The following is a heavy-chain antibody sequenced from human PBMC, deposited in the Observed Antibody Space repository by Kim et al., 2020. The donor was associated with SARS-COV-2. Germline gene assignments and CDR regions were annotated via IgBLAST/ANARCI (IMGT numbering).Heavy chain of an antibody. CDR1: GFTFGDSA. Sequence: GGSLRLSCSTSGFTFGDSAMSWFRQAPGKGLEWVGFIRSKTYGEPTAYAASVKGRFSISRDDSKSIAYLQMNSLKTEDTALYYCTRVFKLGWNYYPVGDDWGQGALVTVSS. V-gene: IGHV3-49*03. CDR2: IRSKTYGEPT. CDR3: TRVFKLGWNYYPVGDD. D-gene: IGHD1-7*01. J-gene: IGHJ4*02.